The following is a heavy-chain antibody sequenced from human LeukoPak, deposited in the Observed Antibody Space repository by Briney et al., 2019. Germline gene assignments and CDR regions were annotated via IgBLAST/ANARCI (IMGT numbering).Heavy chain of an antibody. CDR2: IRRTGGST. J-gene: IGHJ4*02. CDR3: AKARGTVVPPFDY. Sequence: AGGSLRLSCAASGFTFSSYAMSWVRQAPGKGLEWVSAIRRTGGSTYYADSVKGRFTISRDNSKNTLYLQMNSLRAEDTAVYYCAKARGTVVPPFDYWGQGTLATVSS. D-gene: IGHD3-22*01. CDR1: GFTFSSYA. V-gene: IGHV3-23*01.